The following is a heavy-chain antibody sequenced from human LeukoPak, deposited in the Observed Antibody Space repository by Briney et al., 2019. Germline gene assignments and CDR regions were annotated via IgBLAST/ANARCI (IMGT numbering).Heavy chain of an antibody. V-gene: IGHV4-30-4*01. CDR1: GGSISSGDYY. J-gene: IGHJ1*01. D-gene: IGHD6-13*01. Sequence: SQTLSLTCTVSGGSISSGDYYWSWIRQPPGKGLEWIGYIYYSGSTYYNPSLKSRVPISVDTSKNQFSLKLSSVTAADTAVYYCARAGPLRIAAAGSKYFQHWGQGTLVTVSS. CDR3: ARAGPLRIAAAGSKYFQH. CDR2: IYYSGST.